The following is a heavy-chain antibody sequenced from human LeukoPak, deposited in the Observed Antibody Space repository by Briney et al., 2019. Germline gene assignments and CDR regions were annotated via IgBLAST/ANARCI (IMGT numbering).Heavy chain of an antibody. Sequence: GGSLRLSCAASGFTFSTSSMNWVRHAPGKGLEWVSSISPSGRSIYYADSVKGRFTISRDNAKNSLYLQMNSLRAEDTAVYYCARNLPAARSDAFDIWGQGTMVTVSS. D-gene: IGHD2-2*01. CDR2: ISPSGRSI. CDR3: ARNLPAARSDAFDI. V-gene: IGHV3-21*01. CDR1: GFTFSTSS. J-gene: IGHJ3*02.